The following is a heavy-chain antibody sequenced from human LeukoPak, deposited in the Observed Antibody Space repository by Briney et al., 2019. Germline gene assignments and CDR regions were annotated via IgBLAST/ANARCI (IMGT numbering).Heavy chain of an antibody. CDR1: GGSISSYY. V-gene: IGHV4-4*07. Sequence: SETLSLTCTVSGGSISSYYWSWIRQPAGKGLEWIGRIYTSGSTNYNPSLKSRVTMSVDTSKNQFSLKLRSVTAADTAVYYCAGGYCSGGSCSSGSSFVYWGQGTLVTVSS. D-gene: IGHD2-15*01. CDR3: AGGYCSGGSCSSGSSFVY. CDR2: IYTSGST. J-gene: IGHJ4*02.